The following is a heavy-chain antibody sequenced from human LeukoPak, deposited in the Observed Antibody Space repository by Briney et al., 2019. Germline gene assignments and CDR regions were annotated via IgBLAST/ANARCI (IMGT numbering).Heavy chain of an antibody. CDR3: ARGRGSPYYDFWSGYRGNYYYYYMDV. D-gene: IGHD3-3*01. CDR1: GGSLSGYY. Sequence: SETLSLTCAVYGGSLSGYYWSWIRQPPGKGLEWMGEINHSGSTNYNPSLKSRVTMSVDTSKNQFSLKLSSVTAADPAVYSCARGRGSPYYDFWSGYRGNYYYYYMDVWGKGTPVTVSS. V-gene: IGHV4-34*01. J-gene: IGHJ6*03. CDR2: INHSGST.